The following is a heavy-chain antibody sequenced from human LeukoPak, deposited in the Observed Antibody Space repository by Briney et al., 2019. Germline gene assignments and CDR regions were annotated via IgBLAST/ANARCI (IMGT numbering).Heavy chain of an antibody. D-gene: IGHD2-2*01. CDR1: GGSISSYY. CDR2: IYYSGST. CDR3: ARGGAGCSSTSCYFRFDP. Sequence: SETLSLTCTVSGGSISSYYWNWIRQPPGKGLEWIGYIYYSGSTNYNPSLKSRVTISVDTPKNQFSLKLSSVTAADTAVYYCARGGAGCSSTSCYFRFDPWGQGTLVTVSS. J-gene: IGHJ5*02. V-gene: IGHV4-59*01.